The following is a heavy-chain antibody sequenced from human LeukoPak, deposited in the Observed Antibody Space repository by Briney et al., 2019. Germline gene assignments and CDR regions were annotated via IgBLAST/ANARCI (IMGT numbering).Heavy chain of an antibody. J-gene: IGHJ6*03. Sequence: SQTLSLTCTVSDGSISSGAYYWSWIRQHPGKGLEGIGYIYYSGSTYYNPSLKSRVTISVDTSKNQFSLRLTSVTAADTAVYYCARGDYSYYYYYMDVWGKGTTVTVSS. V-gene: IGHV4-31*03. CDR1: DGSISSGAYY. CDR3: ARGDYSYYYYYMDV. CDR2: IYYSGST. D-gene: IGHD5-12*01.